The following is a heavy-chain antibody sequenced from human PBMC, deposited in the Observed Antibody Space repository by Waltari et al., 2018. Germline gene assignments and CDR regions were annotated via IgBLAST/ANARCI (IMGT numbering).Heavy chain of an antibody. D-gene: IGHD6-13*01. V-gene: IGHV4-34*01. Sequence: QVQLQQWGAGLLKPSETLSLTCAVYGGSFSGYYWSWIRQPPGKGLEWIGEINHSGSTNYNPALKSRVTISVDTSKNQFSLKLSSVTAADTAVYYWARGRGGYSSSWYWFDPWGQGTLVTVSS. CDR1: GGSFSGYY. J-gene: IGHJ5*02. CDR2: INHSGST. CDR3: ARGRGGYSSSWYWFDP.